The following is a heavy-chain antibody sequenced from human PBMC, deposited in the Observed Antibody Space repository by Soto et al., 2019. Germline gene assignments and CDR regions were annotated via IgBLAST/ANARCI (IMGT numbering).Heavy chain of an antibody. CDR2: ISAYNGNT. Sequence: SVKVSCKASGYTFTSYGISWVRQAPGQGLEWMGWISAYNGNTNYAQKLQGRVTMTTDTSTSTAYMELRSLRSDDTAVYYCASGYCSSTSCSYVTDYWGQGTLVTVSS. V-gene: IGHV1-18*01. CDR3: ASGYCSSTSCSYVTDY. CDR1: GYTFTSYG. J-gene: IGHJ4*02. D-gene: IGHD2-2*03.